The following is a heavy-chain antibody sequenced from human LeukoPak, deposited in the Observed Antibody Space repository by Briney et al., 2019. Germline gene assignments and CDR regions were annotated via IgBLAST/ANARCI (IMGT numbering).Heavy chain of an antibody. D-gene: IGHD4-17*01. V-gene: IGHV5-51*01. J-gene: IGHJ4*02. Sequence: GESLKISCKGSGFSFTSYWIGWVRQMPGKGLEWMGIIYPGDSDTRYSPSFQGQVTISADKSISTAYLQWSSLKASDTAMYYGSISNYGDYERLFDYWGQGTLVTVSS. CDR2: IYPGDSDT. CDR1: GFSFTSYW. CDR3: SISNYGDYERLFDY.